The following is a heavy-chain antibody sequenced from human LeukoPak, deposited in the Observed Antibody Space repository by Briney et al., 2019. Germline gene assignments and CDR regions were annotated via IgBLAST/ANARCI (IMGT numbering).Heavy chain of an antibody. CDR1: GFTFSSYG. Sequence: QPEGSLRLSCAASGFTFSSYGMHWVRQAPGKGLEWVAVISYDGSKKYYADSVKGRFTISRDNSKNTLYLQMNSLRAEDTAVYYCAGAYESSGYYVYAFDIWGQGTMVTVSS. D-gene: IGHD3-22*01. V-gene: IGHV3-30*03. CDR2: ISYDGSKK. J-gene: IGHJ3*02. CDR3: AGAYESSGYYVYAFDI.